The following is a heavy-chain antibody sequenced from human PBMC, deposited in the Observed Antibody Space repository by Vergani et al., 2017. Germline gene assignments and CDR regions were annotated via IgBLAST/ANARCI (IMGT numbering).Heavy chain of an antibody. CDR1: GGSISSYY. V-gene: IGHV4-59*01. CDR2: IYYSGST. CDR3: ARASRRAASYFDY. D-gene: IGHD6-13*01. J-gene: IGHJ4*02. Sequence: QVQLQESGPGLVKPSETLSLTCTVSGGSISSYYWSWIRQPPGKGLEWIGYIYYSGSTNSNPSLKSRVTISVDTSKNQFSLKLSSVTAADTAVYYCARASRRAASYFDYWGQGTLVTVSS.